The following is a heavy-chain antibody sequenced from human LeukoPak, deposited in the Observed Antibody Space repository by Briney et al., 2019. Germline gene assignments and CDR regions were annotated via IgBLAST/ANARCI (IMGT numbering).Heavy chain of an antibody. V-gene: IGHV4-31*03. J-gene: IGHJ5*02. CDR3: ARGGLHWFDP. CDR2: IYYSGST. Sequence: SETLSLTCTVSGGSISSGGYYWSWIRQHPGKGLEWVGYIYYSGSTYYNPSLKSRVTISVDTSKNQFSLKLSSVTAADTAVYYCARGGLHWFDPWGQGTLVTVSS. CDR1: GGSISSGGYY.